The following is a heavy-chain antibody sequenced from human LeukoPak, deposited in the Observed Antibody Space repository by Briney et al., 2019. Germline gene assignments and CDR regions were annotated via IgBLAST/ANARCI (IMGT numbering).Heavy chain of an antibody. CDR3: ARVADRSGYFYNFDY. CDR2: IYYSGST. CDR1: GGSISSYY. Sequence: SETLSLTCTVSGGSISSYYWSWIRQPPGKGLEWIGYIYYSGSTNYNPSLKSRVTISVDTSKNQFSLELSSVTAADTAVYYCARVADRSGYFYNFDYWGQGTLVTVSS. J-gene: IGHJ4*02. V-gene: IGHV4-59*12. D-gene: IGHD3-22*01.